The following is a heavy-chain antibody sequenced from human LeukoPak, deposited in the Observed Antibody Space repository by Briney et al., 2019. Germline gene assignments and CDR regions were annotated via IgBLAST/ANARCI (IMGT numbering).Heavy chain of an antibody. D-gene: IGHD3-9*01. Sequence: SETLSLTCTVSGGSISSSSYYWGWIRQPPGEGLEWIGSIYYSGSTYYNPSLKSRVTISVDTSKNQFSLKLSSVTAADTAVYYCARHRQLRYWPNWFDPWGQGTLVTVSS. CDR2: IYYSGST. CDR3: ARHRQLRYWPNWFDP. J-gene: IGHJ5*02. V-gene: IGHV4-39*01. CDR1: GGSISSSSYY.